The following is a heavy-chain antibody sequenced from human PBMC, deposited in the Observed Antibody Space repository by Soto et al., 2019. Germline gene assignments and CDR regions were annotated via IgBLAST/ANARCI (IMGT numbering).Heavy chain of an antibody. CDR3: ARDAPSGRTFLGYDAIDY. Sequence: QVQLMQSGAEVKKPGSSVKVSCKASGGAFTNDIITWVRQAPGQGLEWMGRIIPLLDITNYAQKFQGRVTITADKPTSTAYMELNSLIPEDTAVYYCARDAPSGRTFLGYDAIDYWGQGTLVTVSS. CDR2: IIPLLDIT. V-gene: IGHV1-69*08. D-gene: IGHD5-12*01. J-gene: IGHJ4*02. CDR1: GGAFTNDI.